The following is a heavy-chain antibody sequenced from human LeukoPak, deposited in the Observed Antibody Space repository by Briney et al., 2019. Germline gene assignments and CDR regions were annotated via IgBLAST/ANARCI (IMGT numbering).Heavy chain of an antibody. J-gene: IGHJ4*01. Sequence: PSETLSLTCTVSGASISSYYWSWIRQAPGKGLEWIGYIYYSGSTNYNPSLKSRVTISLDTSKNQFSLRLTSVTAADTAVYYCATVREAYYFDYWGHGTLVAVSP. CDR3: ATVREAYYFDY. CDR2: IYYSGST. D-gene: IGHD3-10*01. CDR1: GASISSYY. V-gene: IGHV4-59*08.